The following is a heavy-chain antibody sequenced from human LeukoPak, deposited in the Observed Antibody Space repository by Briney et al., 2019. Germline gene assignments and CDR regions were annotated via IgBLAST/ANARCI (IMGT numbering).Heavy chain of an antibody. CDR3: AKHGSGDRLVFGMDV. D-gene: IGHD3-10*01. CDR1: GLKYD. Sequence: PGGSLRLSCSASGLKYDMSWVRQAPGKGLEWISVLSDDGTTTYYAGPVKGRFTISRDKSNTVYLQMNSLRVEDTAVYFCAKHGSGDRLVFGMDVWGQGTTVVVSS. CDR2: LSDDGTTT. J-gene: IGHJ6*02. V-gene: IGHV3-23*01.